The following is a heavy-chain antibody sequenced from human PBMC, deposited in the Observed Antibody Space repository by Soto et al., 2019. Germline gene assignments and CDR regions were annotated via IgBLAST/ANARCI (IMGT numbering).Heavy chain of an antibody. CDR3: VRFKDYYYGMDV. V-gene: IGHV5-10-1*01. J-gene: IGHJ6*02. CDR2: IDPSDSYT. Sequence: PGDSLKISCQGSGYSFKSYWISWVLQMPGKGLEWMGRIDPSDSYTNYSPSFQGHVTISADKSISTAYLQWSSLKASDTAMYYCVRFKDYYYGMDVWGHGTTVSVSS. CDR1: GYSFKSYW.